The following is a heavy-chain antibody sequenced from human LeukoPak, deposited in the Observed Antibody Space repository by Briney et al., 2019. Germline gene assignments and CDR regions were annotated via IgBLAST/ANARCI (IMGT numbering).Heavy chain of an antibody. CDR2: IYYSGST. V-gene: IGHV4-59*08. D-gene: IGHD6-19*01. CDR1: GGSISSYY. Sequence: PSETLSLTCTVSGGSISSYYWSWIRQPPGKGLEWIGYIYYSGSTNYNPSLKSRVTISVDTSKNQFSLKLSSVTAADTAVYYCARHLIAVAGTDAFDIWGQGTMVTVSS. CDR3: ARHLIAVAGTDAFDI. J-gene: IGHJ3*02.